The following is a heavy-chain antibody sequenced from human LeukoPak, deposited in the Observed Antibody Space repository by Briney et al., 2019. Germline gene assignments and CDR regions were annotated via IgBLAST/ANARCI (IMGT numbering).Heavy chain of an antibody. CDR1: GGSISSGGYY. V-gene: IGHV4-31*03. CDR2: IYYSGST. CDR3: ARMVYIGMERLPDY. Sequence: PSQTLSLTCTVSGGSISSGGYYWSWIRQHPGKGLEWIGYIYYSGSTYYNPSLKSRVTISVDTSKNQFSLKLSSVTAADTAVYYCARMVYIGMERLPDYWGQGTLVTVSS. D-gene: IGHD2-8*01. J-gene: IGHJ4*02.